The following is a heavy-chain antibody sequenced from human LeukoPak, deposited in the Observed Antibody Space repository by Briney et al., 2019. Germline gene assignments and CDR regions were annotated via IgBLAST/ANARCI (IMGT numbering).Heavy chain of an antibody. CDR3: ARESAEGSIRGLFDY. V-gene: IGHV4-4*02. Sequence: SGTLSLTCAVSGGSIRSTNCWTWVRQPPGKGLEWIGEIYHTGTTNYNPPLKSRVTISVDKSKNQFSLKVNSVTAADTAVYYCARESAEGSIRGLFDYWGQGTLVTVSS. D-gene: IGHD3-10*01. CDR1: GGSIRSTNC. J-gene: IGHJ4*02. CDR2: IYHTGTT.